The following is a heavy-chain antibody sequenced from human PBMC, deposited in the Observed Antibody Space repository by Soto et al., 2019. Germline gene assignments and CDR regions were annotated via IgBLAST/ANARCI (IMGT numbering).Heavy chain of an antibody. Sequence: PSETLSLTCTVSGGSISSGGYYWSWIRQHPGKGLEWIGYIYYSGSTYYNPSLKSRVTISVDTSKNQFSLKLSSVTAADTAVYYCARDARWFGELLNYYGMDVWGQGTTVTVS. CDR1: GGSISSGGYY. J-gene: IGHJ6*02. D-gene: IGHD3-10*01. CDR3: ARDARWFGELLNYYGMDV. V-gene: IGHV4-31*03. CDR2: IYYSGST.